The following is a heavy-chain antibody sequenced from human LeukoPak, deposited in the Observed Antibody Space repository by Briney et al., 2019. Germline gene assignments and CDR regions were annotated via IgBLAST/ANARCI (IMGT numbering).Heavy chain of an antibody. D-gene: IGHD3-3*01. CDR3: ARGARRYDFWSGYLYFDY. CDR1: GYTLTELS. J-gene: IGHJ4*02. CDR2: INPNSGGT. V-gene: IGHV1-2*06. Sequence: ASVTVSFKVSGYTLTELSMHWVRQAPGQGLGWMGRINPNSGGTNYAQKFQGRVTMTRDTSISTAYMELSRLRSDDTAVYYCARGARRYDFWSGYLYFDYWGQGTLVTVSS.